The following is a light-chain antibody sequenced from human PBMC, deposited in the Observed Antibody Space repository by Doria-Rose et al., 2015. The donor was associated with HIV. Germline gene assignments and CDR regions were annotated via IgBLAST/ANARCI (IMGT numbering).Light chain of an antibody. CDR2: GAS. V-gene: IGKV3-15*01. J-gene: IGKJ5*01. CDR3: YQYNNWPT. CDR1: QSVSTD. Sequence: TQSPETLSVSPGESATLSCRASQSVSTDLAWYQHKPGQAPRLLIWGASTSATGIPARFSGSGSGTEFTLTISSLQSEDFAIYFCYQYNNWPTFGQGTRLDIK.